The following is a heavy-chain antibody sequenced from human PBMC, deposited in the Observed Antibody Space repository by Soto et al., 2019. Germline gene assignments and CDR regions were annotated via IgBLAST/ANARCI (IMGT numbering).Heavy chain of an antibody. V-gene: IGHV1-69*02. CDR1: AGTFSSYT. CDR3: AREIRELYCSGGSCYLIDY. D-gene: IGHD2-15*01. Sequence: QVQLVQSGAEVKKPGSSVKVSCKVSAGTFSSYTISWVRQTPGQGLEWMGRIIPILGIANYAQKFQGRVTITADKSTSTAYMELSSLRSEDTAVYYSAREIRELYCSGGSCYLIDYWGQGTLVTVSS. CDR2: IIPILGIA. J-gene: IGHJ4*02.